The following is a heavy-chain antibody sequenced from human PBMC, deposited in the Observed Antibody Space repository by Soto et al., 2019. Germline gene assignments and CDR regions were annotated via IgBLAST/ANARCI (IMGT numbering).Heavy chain of an antibody. CDR1: GFTVSSNF. J-gene: IGHJ6*03. CDR2: IYSGGTT. V-gene: IGHV3-66*01. CDR3: VIGYYYYVDV. Sequence: EVQLVESGGGLVQPGGSLRLSCAASGFTVSSNFMSWVRHAPGKGLEWVSLIYSGGTTFYADSVRGRFTISRDNSKNTLFLQMESLSDEDTGVYYCVIGYYYYVDVWGIGTTVTVSS. D-gene: IGHD3-16*02.